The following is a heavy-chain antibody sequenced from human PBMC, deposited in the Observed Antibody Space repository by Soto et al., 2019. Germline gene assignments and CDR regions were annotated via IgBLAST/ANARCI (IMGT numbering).Heavy chain of an antibody. CDR2: INPNNGGT. V-gene: IGHV1-2*02. D-gene: IGHD2-15*01. CDR3: ALRYCSGGTCSDDAFDI. CDR1: GYTFTAYY. Sequence: QVQLVQSGAEVKKPGASVKVCCKASGYTFTAYYIHWVRQAPGQGLEWMGWINPNNGGTNYAQKFQGRVTMTRDTSISTAYMELSRLRSDVTAVYYCALRYCSGGTCSDDAFDIWGQVTMVTVSS. J-gene: IGHJ3*02.